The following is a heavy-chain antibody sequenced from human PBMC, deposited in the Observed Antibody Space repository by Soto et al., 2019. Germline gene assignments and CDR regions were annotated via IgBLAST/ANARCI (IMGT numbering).Heavy chain of an antibody. V-gene: IGHV3-23*05. J-gene: IGHJ4*02. CDR2: VDYSGNNQ. CDR3: VSWVSAHFDN. CDR1: GFTVYNG. D-gene: IGHD2-8*01. Sequence: LRLSCAASGFTVYNGMTWVRQAPGKGLEWISTVDYSGNNQHYADSVKGRFTISRDKSRNTIALQMTNLRAEDTALYYCVSWVSAHFDNWGQGTLVTVSS.